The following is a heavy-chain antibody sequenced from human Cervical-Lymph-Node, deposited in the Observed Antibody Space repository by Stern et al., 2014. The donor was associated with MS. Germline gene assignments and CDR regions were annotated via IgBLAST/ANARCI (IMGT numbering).Heavy chain of an antibody. CDR1: GGSISTTGYY. J-gene: IGHJ4*02. Sequence: VQLVESGPGLVKPSQTLSLTCTVSGGSISTTGYYWTWIRQHPGKGLVWIGFSHYSGTTYYNPSLKSRGPISVDTSKTQFSLKLSSVTAADTALYYCARSDRLWGSFDYWGQGSLVTVSS. V-gene: IGHV4-31*03. CDR3: ARSDRLWGSFDY. D-gene: IGHD3-16*01. CDR2: SHYSGTT.